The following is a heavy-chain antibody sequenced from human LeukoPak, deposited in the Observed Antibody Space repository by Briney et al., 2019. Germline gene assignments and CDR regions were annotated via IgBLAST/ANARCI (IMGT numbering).Heavy chain of an antibody. D-gene: IGHD1-1*01. CDR3: ARDRVPDDY. Sequence: PGGSLRLSCAASGFTFSSYDMNWVRQAPGKGLEWISYISGRGSTIYYADSVKGRFTISRDNAKNSLYLQMNSLRDEDTAVYYCARDRVPDDYWGQGTLVTVSS. J-gene: IGHJ4*02. CDR2: ISGRGSTI. CDR1: GFTFSSYD. V-gene: IGHV3-48*02.